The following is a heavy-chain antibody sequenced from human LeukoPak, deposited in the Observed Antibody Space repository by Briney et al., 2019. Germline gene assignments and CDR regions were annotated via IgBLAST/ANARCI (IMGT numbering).Heavy chain of an antibody. J-gene: IGHJ3*02. V-gene: IGHV1-69*01. CDR1: GGTFSSYA. CDR2: IIPIFGTA. Sequence: ASVKVSCKASGGTFSSYAISWVRQAPGQGLEWMGGIIPIFGTANYAQKFQGRVTITADESTSTAYMELSSLRSEDTAVYYCASVTFDDAFDIWGQGTMVTVSS. CDR3: ASVTFDDAFDI.